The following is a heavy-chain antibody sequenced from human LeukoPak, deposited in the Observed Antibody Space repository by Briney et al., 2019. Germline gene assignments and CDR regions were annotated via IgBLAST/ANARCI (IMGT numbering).Heavy chain of an antibody. CDR3: ARDQYYYDSSGYLPHYYYYYGMDV. J-gene: IGHJ6*02. D-gene: IGHD3-22*01. Sequence: GRSLRLSCAASGFTFSSYGMHWVRQAPGKGLEWVAVIWYDGSNKYYADSVKGRFTISRDNSKNTLYLQMNSLRAEDTAVYYCARDQYYYDSSGYLPHYYYYYGMDVWGQGTTVTVSS. CDR2: IWYDGSNK. CDR1: GFTFSSYG. V-gene: IGHV3-30*19.